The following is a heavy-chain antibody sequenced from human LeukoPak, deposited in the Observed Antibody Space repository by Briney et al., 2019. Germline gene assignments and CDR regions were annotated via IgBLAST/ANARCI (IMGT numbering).Heavy chain of an antibody. CDR2: IIPIFGTA. CDR1: GGTFSSYA. J-gene: IGHJ4*02. CDR3: ASSDEYSSSSTDY. V-gene: IGHV1-69*13. D-gene: IGHD6-6*01. Sequence: ASVKVSCKASGGTFSSYAISWVRQAPGQGLEWMEGIIPIFGTANYAQKFQGRVTITADESTSTAYMELSSLRSEDTAVYYCASSDEYSSSSTDYWGQGTLVTVSS.